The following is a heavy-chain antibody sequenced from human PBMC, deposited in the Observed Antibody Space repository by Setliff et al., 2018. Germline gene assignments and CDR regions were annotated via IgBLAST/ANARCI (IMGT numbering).Heavy chain of an antibody. CDR2: IIPIFGTV. D-gene: IGHD3-10*01. CDR3: ARAGYGKGYDY. CDR1: GGTFSSYD. Sequence: ASVKVSCKASGGTFSSYDINWVRQAPGQGLEWMGGIIPIFGTVNYITEYAASVKDRFTISRDESEKSLCLQMSSLKTEDTAVYYCARAGYGKGYDYWGQGTLVTVPQ. V-gene: IGHV1-69*05. J-gene: IGHJ4*02.